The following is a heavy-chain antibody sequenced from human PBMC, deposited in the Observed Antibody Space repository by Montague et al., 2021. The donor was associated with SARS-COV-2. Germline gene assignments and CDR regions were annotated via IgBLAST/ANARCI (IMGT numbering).Heavy chain of an antibody. CDR1: GGSFTSPIFY. Sequence: SDTLSLTRTASGGSFTSPIFYCAWIRQPPGKGLEWIGSIYYSGSTYDNPSLRSRVTISVDTSKNQFSLKLNSVTAADTAVYYCARGSYGSGSNHDFDIWGQGTVVTVSS. V-gene: IGHV4-39*01. CDR2: IYYSGST. J-gene: IGHJ3*02. CDR3: ARGSYGSGSNHDFDI. D-gene: IGHD3-10*01.